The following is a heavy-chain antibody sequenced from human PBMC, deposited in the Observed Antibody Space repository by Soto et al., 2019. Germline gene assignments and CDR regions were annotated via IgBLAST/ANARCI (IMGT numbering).Heavy chain of an antibody. Sequence: ASVKVSCKASGYTFTKYYVLWVRQAPGQGLEWVGRINPNTGGTNYAQKFQDRVTMTRDTSITTAYMELSRLRSDDTAVYYCARQLAYCGGDCYTEPIDYWGQGTQVIVSS. D-gene: IGHD2-21*02. CDR2: INPNTGGT. CDR1: GYTFTKYY. V-gene: IGHV1-2*06. CDR3: ARQLAYCGGDCYTEPIDY. J-gene: IGHJ4*02.